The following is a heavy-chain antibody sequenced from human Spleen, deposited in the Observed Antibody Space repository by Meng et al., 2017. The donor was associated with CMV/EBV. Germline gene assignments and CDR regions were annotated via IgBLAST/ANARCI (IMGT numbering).Heavy chain of an antibody. V-gene: IGHV5-51*01. CDR3: AKLVPPTYYYDSSGYYYDY. CDR2: IYPDDSNT. D-gene: IGHD3-22*01. CDR1: GYIFSTHW. J-gene: IGHJ4*02. Sequence: GESLKISWKGLGYIFSTHWIGWVRQMPGKGLEWMGSIYPDDSNTRYSPSFQGQVTISVDKSISTAYLQWSSLRASDTAMYYCAKLVPPTYYYDSSGYYYDYWGQGTLVTVSS.